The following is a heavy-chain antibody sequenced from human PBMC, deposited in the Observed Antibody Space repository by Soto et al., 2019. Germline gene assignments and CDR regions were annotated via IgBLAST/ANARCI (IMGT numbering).Heavy chain of an antibody. D-gene: IGHD1-26*01. J-gene: IGHJ6*02. CDR2: ISSSSSSI. V-gene: IGHV3-48*02. Sequence: GSLRLSCAASGFTFSTYSMNWVRQAPGKGLEWVSYISSSSSSIYYADSVRGRFTISRDNAKNSLYLQMNSLRDEDTAVYYCARGGRNYYYYGMDVWGQGTTVTVS. CDR3: ARGGRNYYYYGMDV. CDR1: GFTFSTYS.